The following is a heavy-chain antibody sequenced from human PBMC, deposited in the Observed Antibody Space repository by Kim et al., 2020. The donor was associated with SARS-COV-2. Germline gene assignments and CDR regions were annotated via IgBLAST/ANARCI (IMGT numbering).Heavy chain of an antibody. CDR3: ARDGGSSWYFQH. J-gene: IGHJ1*01. D-gene: IGHD6-13*01. V-gene: IGHV1-3*01. CDR2: T. Sequence: TKYSQTFQGRVTITRDTSANTAYMELSSLRSEDTAVYYCARDGGSSWYFQHWGQGTLVTVSS.